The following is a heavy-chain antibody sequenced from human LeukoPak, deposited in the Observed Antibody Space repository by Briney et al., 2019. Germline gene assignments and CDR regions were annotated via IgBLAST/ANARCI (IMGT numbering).Heavy chain of an antibody. CDR3: AKDRERRYYYYYMDV. Sequence: GGSLRLSCAASGFTFDDYAMHWVRQAPGKGLEWVSGISWNSGSIGYADSVKGRFTISRDNAKNSLYLQMNSLRAEDMALYYCAKDRERRYYYYYMDVWGKGTTVTVSS. V-gene: IGHV3-9*03. J-gene: IGHJ6*03. D-gene: IGHD1-1*01. CDR1: GFTFDDYA. CDR2: ISWNSGSI.